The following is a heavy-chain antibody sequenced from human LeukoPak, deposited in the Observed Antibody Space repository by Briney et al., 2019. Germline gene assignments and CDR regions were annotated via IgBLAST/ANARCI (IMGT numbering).Heavy chain of an antibody. CDR3: ARTQYSSGWAISYFDY. V-gene: IGHV1-69*13. D-gene: IGHD6-19*01. CDR2: IIPIFGTA. J-gene: IGHJ4*02. CDR1: GGTFSSYA. Sequence: SVKVSCKASGGTFSSYAISWVRQAPGQGLEWMGGIIPIFGTANYAQKFQGRVTITADESTSTAYMELSSLRSDDTAVYYCARTQYSSGWAISYFDYWGQGTLVTVSS.